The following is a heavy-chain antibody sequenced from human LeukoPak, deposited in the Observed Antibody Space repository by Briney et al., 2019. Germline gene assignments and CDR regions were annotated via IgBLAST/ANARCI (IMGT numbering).Heavy chain of an antibody. CDR2: INHSGST. V-gene: IGHV4-34*01. CDR1: GGSFSGYY. D-gene: IGHD6-13*01. J-gene: IGHJ5*02. CDR3: ARAGYSSSWYRSYNWFDP. Sequence: SETLSLTCAVYGGSFSGYYWSWIRQPPGKGLEWIGEINHSGSTNYNPSLKSRVTISVDTSRSQFSLKLSSVTAADTAVYYCARAGYSSSWYRSYNWFDPWGQGTLVTVSS.